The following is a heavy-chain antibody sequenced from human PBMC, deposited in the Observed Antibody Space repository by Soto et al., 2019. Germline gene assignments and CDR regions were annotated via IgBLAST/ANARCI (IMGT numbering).Heavy chain of an antibody. V-gene: IGHV3-74*01. D-gene: IGHD1-1*01. J-gene: IGHJ4*02. CDR2: ISDDVSTT. CDR1: GFTFSAYW. Sequence: GGSLRLSCEVSGFTFSAYWMHWVRQVPGKGLIWVSRISDDVSTTTYADSVKGRFTISRDNAKNTLYLQMNSLRADDTGLYYCTRGTRVSSTGTGAHWGQGTVVTSPQ. CDR3: TRGTRVSSTGTGAH.